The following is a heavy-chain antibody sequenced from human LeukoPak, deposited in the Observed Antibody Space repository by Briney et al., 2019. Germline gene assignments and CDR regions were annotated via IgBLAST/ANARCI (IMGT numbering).Heavy chain of an antibody. CDR3: ARAGEYQLFYC. CDR2: ISGSSSYI. Sequence: GGSLRLSCAASGFTFSSYSMNWVRQAPGKGLEWVSSISGSSSYIYYADSVKGRFTISRDNAKNSLYLQMNSLRAEDTAVYYCARAGEYQLFYCWGQGTLVTVSS. J-gene: IGHJ4*02. CDR1: GFTFSSYS. D-gene: IGHD2-2*01. V-gene: IGHV3-21*01.